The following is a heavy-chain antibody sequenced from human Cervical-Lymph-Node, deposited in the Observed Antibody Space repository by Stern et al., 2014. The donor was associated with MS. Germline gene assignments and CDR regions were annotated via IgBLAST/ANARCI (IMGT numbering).Heavy chain of an antibody. V-gene: IGHV4-31*03. CDR2: ISNSGNT. Sequence: VQLVQSGPGLVRPSQTLSLTCTVSGDSFSSGYSHWSRLRQHPGKGLVWIGYISNSGNTYYNPTLRSRVIMSVDTSNNQFSLNLTSVTAADTAIYYCARETSSSDVESWGQGTLVTVSS. CDR3: ARETSSSDVES. CDR1: GDSFSSGYSH. D-gene: IGHD6-13*01. J-gene: IGHJ4*02.